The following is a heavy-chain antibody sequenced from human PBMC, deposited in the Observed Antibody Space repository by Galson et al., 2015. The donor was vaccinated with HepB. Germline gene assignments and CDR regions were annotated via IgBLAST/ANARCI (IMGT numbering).Heavy chain of an antibody. CDR3: ATGYSDRSGYYYFFHH. CDR2: SDPEDDGT. D-gene: IGHD3-22*01. CDR1: GYNFRDLF. J-gene: IGHJ4*02. Sequence: SVKVSCKVSGYNFRDLFIYWLRQTPGKGLEWMGGSDPEDDGTIYARNFLGRVTMTEDTSKDTTYMELRSLRAEDTAVYYCATGYSDRSGYYYFFHHWGQGTLVTVSS. V-gene: IGHV1-24*01.